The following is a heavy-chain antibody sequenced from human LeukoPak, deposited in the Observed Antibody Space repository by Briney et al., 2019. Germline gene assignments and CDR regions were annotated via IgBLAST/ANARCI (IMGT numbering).Heavy chain of an antibody. Sequence: PGGSLRLSCAASGFTFSSYSMNWVRQAPGKGLEWVAVISYDGSNKYYADSVKGRFTISRDNSKNTLYLQMNSLRAEDTAVYYCARDRGGGRGYYDSWSMSLRGMDVWGQGTTVTVSS. CDR2: ISYDGSNK. CDR1: GFTFSSYS. CDR3: ARDRGGGRGYYDSWSMSLRGMDV. J-gene: IGHJ6*02. V-gene: IGHV3-30*03. D-gene: IGHD3-3*01.